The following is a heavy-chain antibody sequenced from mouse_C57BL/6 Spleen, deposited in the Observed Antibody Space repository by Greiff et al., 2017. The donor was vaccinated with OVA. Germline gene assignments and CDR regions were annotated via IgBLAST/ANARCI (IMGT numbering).Heavy chain of an antibody. CDR1: GYSITSGYY. CDR2: ISYDGSN. CDR3: AIYYGSSYYAMDY. J-gene: IGHJ4*01. V-gene: IGHV3-6*01. D-gene: IGHD1-1*01. Sequence: VQLQQSGPGLVKPSQSLSLTCSVTGYSITSGYYWNWIRQFPGNKLEWMGYISYDGSNNYNPSLKNRISITRDTSKNQFFLKLNSVTTEDTATYYCAIYYGSSYYAMDYWGQGTSVTVSS.